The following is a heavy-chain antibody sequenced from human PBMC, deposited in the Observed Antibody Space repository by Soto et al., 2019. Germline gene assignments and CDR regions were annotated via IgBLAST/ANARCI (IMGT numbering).Heavy chain of an antibody. Sequence: ASVKVSCKASGYTFTSYYMHWLRQAPGQGLEWMGIINPSGGSTSYAQKFQGRVTMTRDTSTSTVYMELSSLRSEDTAVYYCARAFEDSSGYYYGAFDIWGQGTMVTVSS. D-gene: IGHD3-22*01. V-gene: IGHV1-46*01. CDR1: GYTFTSYY. CDR2: INPSGGST. J-gene: IGHJ3*02. CDR3: ARAFEDSSGYYYGAFDI.